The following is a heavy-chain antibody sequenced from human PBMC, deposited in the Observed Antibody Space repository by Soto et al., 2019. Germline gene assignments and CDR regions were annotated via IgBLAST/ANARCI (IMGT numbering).Heavy chain of an antibody. Sequence: GGSLRLSCAASGFTFSSYSMNWVRQAPGKGLEWVSYISSSSSTIYYADSVKGRFTISRDNAKNSLYLQMNSLRDEDTAVYYCATTTSHYGGYYYYGMDVWGQGTTVTGSS. J-gene: IGHJ6*02. CDR1: GFTFSSYS. CDR3: ATTTSHYGGYYYYGMDV. CDR2: ISSSSSTI. V-gene: IGHV3-48*02. D-gene: IGHD4-17*01.